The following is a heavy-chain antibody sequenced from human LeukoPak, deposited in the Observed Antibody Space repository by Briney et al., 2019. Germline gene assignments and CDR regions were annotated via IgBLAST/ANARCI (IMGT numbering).Heavy chain of an antibody. V-gene: IGHV3-9*01. D-gene: IGHD4/OR15-4a*01. J-gene: IGHJ5*02. Sequence: GGSLRLSCEAPGFTFDDYAMHWVRQAPGKGLEWVSGISWNSGSIGYADSVKGRFTISRDNAKSSLYLQMNSLRAEDTALYYCAKGPYGDPLNWFDPWGQGTLVTVSS. CDR1: GFTFDDYA. CDR3: AKGPYGDPLNWFDP. CDR2: ISWNSGSI.